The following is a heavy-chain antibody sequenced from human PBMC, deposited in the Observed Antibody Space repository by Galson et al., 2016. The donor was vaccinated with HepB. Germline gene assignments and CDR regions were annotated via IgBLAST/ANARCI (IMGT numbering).Heavy chain of an antibody. D-gene: IGHD5-12*01. Sequence: TLSLTCAVSGGSVSSHNWWSWVRQPPGKGLEWIGEVFHSGSTNYNPSLKSRVTISVDTSKNQFTLKMTSVTAADSAVYYCARQYRGGPSDYWGQGTLVIVSS. J-gene: IGHJ4*02. CDR3: ARQYRGGPSDY. CDR2: VFHSGST. CDR1: GGSVSSHNW. V-gene: IGHV4-4*02.